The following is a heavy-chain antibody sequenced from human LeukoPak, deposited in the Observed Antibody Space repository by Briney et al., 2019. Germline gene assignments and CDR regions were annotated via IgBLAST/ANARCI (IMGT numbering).Heavy chain of an antibody. D-gene: IGHD4-17*01. V-gene: IGHV1-18*01. CDR2: ISPKNGDT. CDR1: GYTFHSFD. CDR3: ARSPATVTTRGDY. J-gene: IGHJ4*02. Sequence: ASVKVSCKASGYTFHSFDISWVRQAPGQGLEWMGRISPKNGDTSYAQKLQGRVTMTTDTSTNTAYMELRSLRSDDTAVYYCARSPATVTTRGDYWGQGTLVTVSS.